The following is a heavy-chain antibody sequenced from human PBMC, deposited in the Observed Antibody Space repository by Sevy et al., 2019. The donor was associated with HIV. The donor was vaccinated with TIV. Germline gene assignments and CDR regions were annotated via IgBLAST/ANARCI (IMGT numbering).Heavy chain of an antibody. D-gene: IGHD3-3*01. CDR3: ATFYTYYDFWSGSTLYGMDV. V-gene: IGHV1-2*02. J-gene: IGHJ6*02. CDR1: GYTFTGYY. CDR2: INPNSGGT. Sequence: ASAKVSCKASGYTFTGYYMHWVRQAPGQGLEWMGWINPNSGGTNYAQKFQGRVTMTRDTSISTAYMELSRLRSDDTAVYYCATFYTYYDFWSGSTLYGMDVWGQGTTVTVSS.